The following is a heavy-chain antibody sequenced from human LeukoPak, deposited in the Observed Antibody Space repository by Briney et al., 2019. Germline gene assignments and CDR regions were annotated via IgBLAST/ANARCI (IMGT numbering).Heavy chain of an antibody. J-gene: IGHJ4*02. V-gene: IGHV1-24*01. CDR2: FDPEDGEI. Sequence: ASVKVSCKVSGYTLTELSMHWVRQAPGKGGEWMGGFDPEDGEIIYAQKFQGRVTMTEDTSTDTAYMELSSLRSEDTAVYYCATGRGIQLWYGAPPLNYWGQGTLVTVSS. CDR3: ATGRGIQLWYGAPPLNY. D-gene: IGHD5-18*01. CDR1: GYTLTELS.